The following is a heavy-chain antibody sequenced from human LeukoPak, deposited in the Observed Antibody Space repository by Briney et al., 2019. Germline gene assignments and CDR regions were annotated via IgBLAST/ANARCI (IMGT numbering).Heavy chain of an antibody. Sequence: ASVKVSCKASGYTFTSYDINWVRQATGQGLEWMGWMNPNSGNTNYAQKLQGRVTMTTDTSTSTAYMELRSLRSDDTAVYYCARDNGTYCSSTSCYVVYGMDVWGQGTTVTVSS. D-gene: IGHD2-2*01. V-gene: IGHV1-18*01. J-gene: IGHJ6*02. CDR1: GYTFTSYD. CDR3: ARDNGTYCSSTSCYVVYGMDV. CDR2: MNPNSGNT.